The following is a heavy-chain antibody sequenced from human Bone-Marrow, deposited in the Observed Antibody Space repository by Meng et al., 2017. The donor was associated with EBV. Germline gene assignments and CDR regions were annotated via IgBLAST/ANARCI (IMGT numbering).Heavy chain of an antibody. J-gene: IGHJ4*02. CDR3: ARDHNPSLHGYGFDY. D-gene: IGHD5-12*01. CDR2: IYYSGST. Sequence: QLPESGPGLVRPSETLSLTCTVSGGSISSYYWSWIRQPPGKGLEWIGYIYYSGSTNYNPSLKSRVTISVDTSKNQFSLKLSSVTAADTAVYYCARDHNPSLHGYGFDYWGQGTLVTVSS. V-gene: IGHV4-59*01. CDR1: GGSISSYY.